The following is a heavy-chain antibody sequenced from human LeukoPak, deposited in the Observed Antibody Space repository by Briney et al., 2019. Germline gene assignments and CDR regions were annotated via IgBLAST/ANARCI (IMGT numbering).Heavy chain of an antibody. D-gene: IGHD2-2*03. CDR1: GGSISSTTSY. V-gene: IGHV4-39*01. Sequence: SETLSLTCAVSGGSISSTTSYWGWIRQPPGKGLEWVGRIYYSGSTFYNPSLKSRVTISVDTSKNQLSLRLSSVTAADTAVYYCARHGSTDYFDYWGQGTLVTVSS. CDR2: IYYSGST. J-gene: IGHJ4*02. CDR3: ARHGSTDYFDY.